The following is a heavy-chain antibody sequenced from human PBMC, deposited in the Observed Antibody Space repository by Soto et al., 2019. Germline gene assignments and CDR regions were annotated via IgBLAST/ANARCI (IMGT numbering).Heavy chain of an antibody. V-gene: IGHV3-9*01. CDR1: GFTFDDYA. CDR2: ISWNSGSI. Sequence: GGSLRLSCAASGFTFDDYAMHWVRQAPGEGLEWVSGISWNSGSIGYADSVKGRFTISRDNAKNSLYLQMNSLRAEDTALYYCAKDSVVGATTAEYFQHWGQGTLVTVSS. J-gene: IGHJ1*01. D-gene: IGHD1-26*01. CDR3: AKDSVVGATTAEYFQH.